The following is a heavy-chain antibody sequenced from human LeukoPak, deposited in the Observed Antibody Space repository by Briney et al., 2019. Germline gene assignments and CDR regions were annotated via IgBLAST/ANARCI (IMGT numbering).Heavy chain of an antibody. CDR2: IYYSGST. V-gene: IGHV4-39*07. Sequence: PSETLSLTCTVSGGSISSSSYYWGWIRQPPGKGLEWIGSIYYSGSTYYNPSLKSRVTISVDTSKNQFSLKLSSVTAADTAVYYCATSREVLLPDRIDYWGQGTLVTVSS. D-gene: IGHD3-10*01. J-gene: IGHJ4*02. CDR3: ATSREVLLPDRIDY. CDR1: GGSISSSSYY.